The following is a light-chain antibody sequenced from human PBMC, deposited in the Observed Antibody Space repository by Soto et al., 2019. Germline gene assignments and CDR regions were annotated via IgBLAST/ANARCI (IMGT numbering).Light chain of an antibody. V-gene: IGKV1-39*01. Sequence: ILMTQSPSSLSASVGERVTITCRASQSISSYLNWYQQKPGKAPKLLIYAASSLQSGVPSRFSGSGSGTDVTLTISSLQPEDFATYYCQQSYSTPYTFGQGTKLEIK. CDR1: QSISSY. CDR3: QQSYSTPYT. CDR2: AAS. J-gene: IGKJ2*01.